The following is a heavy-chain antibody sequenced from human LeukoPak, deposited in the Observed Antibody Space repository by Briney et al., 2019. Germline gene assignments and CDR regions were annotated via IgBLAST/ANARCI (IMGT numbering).Heavy chain of an antibody. CDR1: GFTFSSYA. V-gene: IGHV3-7*01. CDR2: IKQDGSEK. D-gene: IGHD1-26*01. Sequence: PGRSLRLSCAASGFTFSSYAMHWVRQAPGKGLEWVANIKQDGSEKYYVDSVKGRFTISRDNAKSSLYLQMNSLRAEDTAVYYCARRGSYDYWGQGTLVTVSS. J-gene: IGHJ4*02. CDR3: ARRGSYDY.